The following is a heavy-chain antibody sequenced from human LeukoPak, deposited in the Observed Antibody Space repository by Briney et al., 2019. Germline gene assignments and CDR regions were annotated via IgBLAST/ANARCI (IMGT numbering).Heavy chain of an antibody. CDR1: GFTFSSYS. CDR3: ARDAGYDYVWGTPYFDY. D-gene: IGHD3-16*01. CDR2: IYSGGST. J-gene: IGHJ4*02. Sequence: GGSLRLSCAASGFTFSSYSMNWVRQAPGKGLEWVSVIYSGGSTYYADSVKGRFTISRDNSKNTLYLQMNSLRAEDTAVYYCARDAGYDYVWGTPYFDYWGQGTLVTVSS. V-gene: IGHV3-66*02.